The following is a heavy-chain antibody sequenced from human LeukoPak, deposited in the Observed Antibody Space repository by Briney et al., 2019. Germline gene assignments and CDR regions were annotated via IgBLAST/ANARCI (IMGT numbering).Heavy chain of an antibody. CDR3: ARASTNYGGYFDY. CDR1: GFTFDDYA. V-gene: IGHV3-9*01. Sequence: QSGGSLRLSCAASGFTFDDYAMHWVRQAPGKGLEWVSGISWNSGSIGYADSVKGRFTISRDNSKNTLYLQMNSLRAEDTAVYYCARASTNYGGYFDYWGQGTLVTVSS. CDR2: ISWNSGSI. D-gene: IGHD2-8*01. J-gene: IGHJ4*02.